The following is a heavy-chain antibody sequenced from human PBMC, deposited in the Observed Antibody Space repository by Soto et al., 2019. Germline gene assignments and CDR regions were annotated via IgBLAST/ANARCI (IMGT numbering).Heavy chain of an antibody. CDR3: ARQGYIDGCHRAAEIDAPFHY. CDR2: IIPIFGTA. D-gene: IGHD3-16*02. J-gene: IGHJ4*02. CDR1: GGTFSSYA. V-gene: IGHV1-69*01. Sequence: QVQLVQSGAEVKKPGSSVKVSCKASGGTFSSYAISWVRQAPGQGLEWMGGIIPIFGTANYAQKFQGRVTITADETTSTANMELSSLRSEYTAVYYGARQGYIDGCHRAAEIDAPFHYWGQGTLVTVSS.